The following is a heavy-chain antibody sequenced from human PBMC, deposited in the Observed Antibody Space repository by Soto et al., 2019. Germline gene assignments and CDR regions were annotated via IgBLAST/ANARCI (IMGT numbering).Heavy chain of an antibody. CDR3: GGVQLERLSFPDAFDI. Sequence: ASVTVSCQASGYTFTSYDINWVRQATGQGLEWMGWMNPNSGNTGYAQKFQGRVTMTRNTSTSTAYMELRSLRSDDTAVYYCGGVQLERLSFPDAFDIWGQGTMVTVSS. D-gene: IGHD1-1*01. CDR2: MNPNSGNT. CDR1: GYTFTSYD. V-gene: IGHV1-8*01. J-gene: IGHJ3*02.